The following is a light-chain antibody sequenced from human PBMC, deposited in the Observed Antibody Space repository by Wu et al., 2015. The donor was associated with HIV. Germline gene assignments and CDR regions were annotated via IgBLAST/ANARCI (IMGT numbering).Light chain of an antibody. J-gene: IGKJ4*01. V-gene: IGKV3-15*01. CDR1: QSVSTN. CDR2: GAS. Sequence: EVVMTQPPATLSVSLGEIATLSCTASQSVSTNLAWYQQKPGQAPRLLIYGASTRATGIPARFSGSGSGTDFTLTISSLQSEDFSVYYCQQYSNWPLSFGGGTKVDIK. CDR3: QQYSNWPLS.